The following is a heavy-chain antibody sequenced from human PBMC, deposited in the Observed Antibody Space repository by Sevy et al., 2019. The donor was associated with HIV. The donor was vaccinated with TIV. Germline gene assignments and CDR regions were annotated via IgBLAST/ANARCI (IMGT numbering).Heavy chain of an antibody. CDR3: GRAMDV. Sequence: GGSLRLSCAASRFTFSSYWMHWVRQAPGKGLEWVANIMQDGSEKYYVDSVKGRFTISRDNAKNSLYLQMNSLRPEDTAVHYCGRAMDVWGHGTTVTVSS. CDR1: RFTFSSYW. J-gene: IGHJ6*02. V-gene: IGHV3-7*01. CDR2: IMQDGSEK.